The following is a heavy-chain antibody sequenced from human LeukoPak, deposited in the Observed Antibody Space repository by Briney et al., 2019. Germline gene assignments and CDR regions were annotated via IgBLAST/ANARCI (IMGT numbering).Heavy chain of an antibody. CDR3: ARSGRGYSYGPMYYFDY. Sequence: KPSETLSLTCTVSGGSISSYYRSWIRQPPGKGLEWIGYIYTSGSTTYNPSLKSRVTISVDTSKNQFSLKLRSVTAADTAVYYCARSGRGYSYGPMYYFDYWGQGTLVTVSS. D-gene: IGHD5-18*01. CDR2: IYTSGST. CDR1: GGSISSYY. V-gene: IGHV4-4*08. J-gene: IGHJ4*02.